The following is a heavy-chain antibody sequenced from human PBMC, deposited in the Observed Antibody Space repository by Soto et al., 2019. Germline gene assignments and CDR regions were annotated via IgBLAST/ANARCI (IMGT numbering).Heavy chain of an antibody. J-gene: IGHJ4*02. Sequence: PGGSLRLSCAASGFTFSSYAMSWVRQAPGKGLEWVSAISGSGGSTYYADSVNGRFTISRDNSKNTLYLQMNSLRSEDTAVYYCARVGTAMVGGLDYWGQGTLVTVSS. V-gene: IGHV3-23*01. CDR3: ARVGTAMVGGLDY. CDR1: GFTFSSYA. D-gene: IGHD5-18*01. CDR2: ISGSGGST.